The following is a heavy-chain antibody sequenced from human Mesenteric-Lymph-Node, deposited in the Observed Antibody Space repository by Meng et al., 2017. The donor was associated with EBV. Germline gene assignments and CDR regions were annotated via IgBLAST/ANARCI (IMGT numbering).Heavy chain of an antibody. J-gene: IGHJ4*01. Sequence: QITLKESGPTLVKPTQTLTLTCDFSGFSLSTSGVGVGWNRQPQGKALEWLALIYWDDDKRYSPSLESRLTITKDTSKNEVVLVMTNMDPVDTGTYFCTYRQDITVDYIDYWGHGTLVTVSS. CDR3: TYRQDITVDYIDY. D-gene: IGHD2-15*01. CDR1: GFSLSTSGVG. V-gene: IGHV2-5*02. CDR2: IYWDDDK.